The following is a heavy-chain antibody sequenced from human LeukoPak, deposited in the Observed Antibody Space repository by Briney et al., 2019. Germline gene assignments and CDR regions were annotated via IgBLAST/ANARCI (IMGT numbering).Heavy chain of an antibody. CDR3: ARAITGNWNDNGYFDY. D-gene: IGHD1-20*01. Sequence: GGSLRLSCAASGFTFSDYGMNWVRQAPGKGLEWVSYISSRSNTEDYADSVKGRFTISRDNAKNSLYLQMDSLRVEDTAVYYCARAITGNWNDNGYFDYWGQGTLVTVST. CDR1: GFTFSDYG. J-gene: IGHJ4*02. CDR2: ISSRSNTE. V-gene: IGHV3-48*04.